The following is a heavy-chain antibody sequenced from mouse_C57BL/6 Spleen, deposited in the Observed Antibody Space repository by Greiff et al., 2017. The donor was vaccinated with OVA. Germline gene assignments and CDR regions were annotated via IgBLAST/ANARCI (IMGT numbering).Heavy chain of an antibody. CDR2: IRNKANGYTT. CDR3: ARSYDYGTDY. CDR1: GFTFTDYY. J-gene: IGHJ2*01. V-gene: IGHV7-3*01. D-gene: IGHD1-1*01. Sequence: DVHLVESGGGLVQPGGSLSLSCAASGFTFTDYYMSWVRQPPGKALEWLGFIRNKANGYTTEYSASVKGRFTISRDNSQSILYLQMNALRAEDSATYYCARSYDYGTDYWGQGTTLTVSS.